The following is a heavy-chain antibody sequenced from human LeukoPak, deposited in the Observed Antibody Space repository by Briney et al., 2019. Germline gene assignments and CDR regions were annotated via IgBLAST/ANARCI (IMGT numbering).Heavy chain of an antibody. D-gene: IGHD1-7*01. CDR3: ARGRDGELDY. V-gene: IGHV3-48*03. J-gene: IGHJ4*02. CDR1: AFTFSTYE. Sequence: PGGSLRLSCAASAFTFSTYEMNWVRQAPGKGLEWVSHISSRGSTIYYADSVKGRFTISRDNAKNSLYLQMNSLRAEDTAIYYCARGRDGELDYWGQGTLVTVSS. CDR2: ISSRGSTI.